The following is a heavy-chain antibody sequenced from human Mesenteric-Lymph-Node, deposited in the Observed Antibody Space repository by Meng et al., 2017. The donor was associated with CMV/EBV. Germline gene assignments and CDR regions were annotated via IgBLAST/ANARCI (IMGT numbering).Heavy chain of an antibody. CDR1: GGSFNDYY. J-gene: IGHJ6*02. V-gene: IGHV4-34*01. CDR3: ARGNYYYYAMDV. Sequence: SETLSLTCAVYGGSFNDYYWSWIRQSPGKGLEWIGEITHTGITNYKPSLRGRVTISVDTSKNQFSLKLKSVTAADTAMYYCARGNYYYYAMDVWGQGATVTVSS. CDR2: ITHTGIT.